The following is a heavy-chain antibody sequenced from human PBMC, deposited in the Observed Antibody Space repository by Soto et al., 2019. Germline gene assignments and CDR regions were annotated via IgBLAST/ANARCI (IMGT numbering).Heavy chain of an antibody. Sequence: QVQLQQWGAGLLKPSETLSLTCAVYGGSFSGYYWSWIRQPPGKGLEWIGEINHSGSTNYNPSLKSRVTISVDPSKNQSSLKLSSVTAADTAVYYCARGRQGGLYYYYGMDVWGQGTTVTVSS. J-gene: IGHJ6*02. CDR3: ARGRQGGLYYYYGMDV. V-gene: IGHV4-34*01. CDR1: GGSFSGYY. CDR2: INHSGST.